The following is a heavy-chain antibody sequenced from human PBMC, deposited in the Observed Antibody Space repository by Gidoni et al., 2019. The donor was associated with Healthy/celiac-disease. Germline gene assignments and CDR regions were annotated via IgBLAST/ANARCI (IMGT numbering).Heavy chain of an antibody. V-gene: IGHV3-23*01. CDR3: AKDEHYYDSSGVFDY. D-gene: IGHD3-22*01. CDR2: ISGSGGST. J-gene: IGHJ4*02. CDR1: GLTFSSYA. Sequence: EVQLLESGGGWVQPGGSLRLSCAASGLTFSSYAMSWVRQAPGKGLVWVSAISGSGGSTYYADSVKGRFTISRDNSKNTLYLQMNSLRAEDTAVYYCAKDEHYYDSSGVFDYWGQGTLVTVSS.